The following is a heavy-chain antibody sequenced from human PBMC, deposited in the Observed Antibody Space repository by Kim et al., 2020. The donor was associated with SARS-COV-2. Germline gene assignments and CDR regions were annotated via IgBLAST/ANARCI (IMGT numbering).Heavy chain of an antibody. CDR3: ARLGPGIQAHY. V-gene: IGHV4-39*01. J-gene: IGHJ4*02. CDR1: GGSISSSSYY. CDR2: IYYSGST. Sequence: SETLSLTCTVSGGSISSSSYYWGWIRQPPGKGLEWIGSIYYSGSTYYNPSLKSRVTISVDTSKNQFSLKLSSVTAADTAVYYCARLGPGIQAHYWGQGTLVTVSS. D-gene: IGHD6-13*01.